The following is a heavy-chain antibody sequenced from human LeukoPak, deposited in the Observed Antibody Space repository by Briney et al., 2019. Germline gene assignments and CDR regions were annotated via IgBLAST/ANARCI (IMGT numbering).Heavy chain of an antibody. CDR2: IYTSGST. V-gene: IGHV4-61*02. J-gene: IGHJ5*02. CDR1: GGSISSGGYY. CDR3: ARFTPQGYGWGGYNRFDP. Sequence: MPSQTLSLTCTVSGGSISSGGYYWSWIRQPAGKGLEWIGRIYTSGSTNYNPSLKSRVTMSVDTSKNQFSLQLSSVTAADTAVYYCARFTPQGYGWGGYNRFDPWGQGTLVTVSS. D-gene: IGHD3-16*01.